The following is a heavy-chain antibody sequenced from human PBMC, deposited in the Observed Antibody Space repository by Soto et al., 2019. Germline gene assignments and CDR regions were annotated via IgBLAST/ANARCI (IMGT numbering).Heavy chain of an antibody. CDR3: ARGGLRYFDWLLGDYYGMDV. Sequence: ASVKVSCKASGYTFTSYDINWVRQATGQGLEWMGWMNPNSGNTGYAQKFQGRVTMTRNTSISTAYMELSSLRSEDTAVYYCARGGLRYFDWLLGDYYGMDVWGQGITVTVS. CDR1: GYTFTSYD. V-gene: IGHV1-8*01. J-gene: IGHJ6*02. D-gene: IGHD3-9*01. CDR2: MNPNSGNT.